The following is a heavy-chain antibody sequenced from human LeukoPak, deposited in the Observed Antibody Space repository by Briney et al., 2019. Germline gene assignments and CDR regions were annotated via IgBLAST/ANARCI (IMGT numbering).Heavy chain of an antibody. CDR3: ARDYKDCSSTSCYTEDY. Sequence: SVKVSCKASGYTFTSYGISWVRQAPGQGLEWMGWISAYNGNTNYAQKLQGRVTMTTDTSTSTAYMELSSLRSEDAAVYYCARDYKDCSSTSCYTEDYWGQGTLVTVSS. CDR1: GYTFTSYG. V-gene: IGHV1-18*01. D-gene: IGHD2-2*02. J-gene: IGHJ4*02. CDR2: ISAYNGNT.